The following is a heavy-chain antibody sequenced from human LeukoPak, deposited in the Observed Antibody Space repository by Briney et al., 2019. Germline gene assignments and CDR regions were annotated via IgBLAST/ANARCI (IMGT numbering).Heavy chain of an antibody. CDR3: ARDWPYRDGYNYGLAFDI. D-gene: IGHD5-24*01. CDR2: INPSGGST. V-gene: IGHV1-46*01. J-gene: IGHJ3*02. CDR1: GYTFTSYY. Sequence: ASVKVSCKASGYTFTSYYMHWVRQAPGQGLEWMGIINPSGGSTSYAQKFQGRVTMTRDTSTSTVYMELSSLRSEDTAVYYCARDWPYRDGYNYGLAFDIWGQGTMVTVSS.